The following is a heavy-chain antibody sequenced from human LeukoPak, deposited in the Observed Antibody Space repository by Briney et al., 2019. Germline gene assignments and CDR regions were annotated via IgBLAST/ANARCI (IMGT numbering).Heavy chain of an antibody. D-gene: IGHD6-19*01. CDR1: GFTFSTSW. Sequence: GGSLRLSCAASGFTFSTSWMTWVRQAPGKGLDWLGNINPDGSRINYVDSVKGRFTFSRDNAKNSLFLQMNSLRAEDTAVYYCARDQWWQFIAVAITSYFDSWGQGTLVTVSS. CDR2: INPDGSRI. CDR3: ARDQWWQFIAVAITSYFDS. V-gene: IGHV3-7*01. J-gene: IGHJ4*02.